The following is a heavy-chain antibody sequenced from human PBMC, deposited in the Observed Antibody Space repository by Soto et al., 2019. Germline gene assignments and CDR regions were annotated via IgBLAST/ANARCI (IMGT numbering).Heavy chain of an antibody. CDR2: ISGSGGST. CDR3: AKDRGVVTLYYFDY. CDR1: GFTFSSYA. Sequence: GGSLRLSCAASGFTFSSYAMNWVRQAPGRGLEWVSAISGSGGSTYYADSVKGRFTISRDNSKNTLYLQMNSLRAEDTAVYYCAKDRGVVTLYYFDYWGQGTLVTVSS. D-gene: IGHD2-15*01. J-gene: IGHJ4*02. V-gene: IGHV3-23*01.